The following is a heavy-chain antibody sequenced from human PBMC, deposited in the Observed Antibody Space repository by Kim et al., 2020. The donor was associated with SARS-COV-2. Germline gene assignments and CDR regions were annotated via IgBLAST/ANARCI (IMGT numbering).Heavy chain of an antibody. V-gene: IGHV3-53*01. CDR2: IYSGGST. J-gene: IGHJ6*02. CDR1: GFTVSSNY. D-gene: IGHD6-19*01. CDR3: ARDGGIAVAGYYYYYGMDV. Sequence: GGSLRLSCAASGFTVSSNYMSWVRQAPGKGLEWVSVIYSGGSTYYADSVKGRFTISRDNSKNTLYLQMNSLRAEDTAVYYCARDGGIAVAGYYYYYGMDVWGQGTTVTVSS.